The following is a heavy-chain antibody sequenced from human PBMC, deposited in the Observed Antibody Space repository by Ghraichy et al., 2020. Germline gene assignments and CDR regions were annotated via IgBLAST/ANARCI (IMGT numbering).Heavy chain of an antibody. CDR1: GGSISSSDYY. Sequence: SETLSLTCTVSGGSISSSDYYWGWIRQPPGKGLECIGSIYYSGSTHYNPSLKSRVTISVDTSKNQFSLRLISVTAADTAVYYCAPYRPAGGAFDIWGQGTMVTVSS. D-gene: IGHD2-8*02. CDR3: APYRPAGGAFDI. V-gene: IGHV4-39*01. CDR2: IYYSGST. J-gene: IGHJ3*02.